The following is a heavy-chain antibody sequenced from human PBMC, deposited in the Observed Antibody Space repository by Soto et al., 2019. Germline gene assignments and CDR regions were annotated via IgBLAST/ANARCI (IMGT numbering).Heavy chain of an antibody. CDR1: GGSVSSGGYY. V-gene: IGHV4-31*03. J-gene: IGHJ5*02. Sequence: SETLSLTCTVSGGSVSSGGYYWSWIRQHPGQGLEWIGYIYYSGSTYYNPSLKSRVTISVDTSKNQFSLKLSSVTAADTAVYYCARDRRITIFGVVIPRGWFDPWGQGALVTVSS. CDR2: IYYSGST. CDR3: ARDRRITIFGVVIPRGWFDP. D-gene: IGHD3-3*01.